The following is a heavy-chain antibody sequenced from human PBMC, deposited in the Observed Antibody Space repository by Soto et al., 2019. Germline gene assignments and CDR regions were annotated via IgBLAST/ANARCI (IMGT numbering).Heavy chain of an antibody. D-gene: IGHD1-1*01. CDR1: GGTFSIYT. Sequence: SVNVSCMASGGTFSIYTISCVPQAPGQGLECMGRIIPNLAIANYAQKMQARCTVDAETSKTTANMELTSLRSEDTAVYYCARGTYYYYYMDVWGKGTTVTVS. CDR2: IIPNLAIA. CDR3: ARGTYYYYYMDV. V-gene: IGHV1-69*02. J-gene: IGHJ6*03.